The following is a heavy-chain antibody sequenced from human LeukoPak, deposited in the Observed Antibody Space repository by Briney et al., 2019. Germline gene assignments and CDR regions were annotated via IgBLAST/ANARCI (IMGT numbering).Heavy chain of an antibody. J-gene: IGHJ6*03. Sequence: SQTLSLTCTVSGGSISSSSYYWGWIRQPPGKGLEWIGSIYYRGSTYYNPSLKSRVTMSVDTSKNQFSLKLSSVTAADTAVYYCAREKQQWLVYYYYYMDVWGKGTTVTISS. CDR2: IYYRGST. CDR3: AREKQQWLVYYYYYMDV. D-gene: IGHD6-19*01. CDR1: GGSISSSSYY. V-gene: IGHV4-39*07.